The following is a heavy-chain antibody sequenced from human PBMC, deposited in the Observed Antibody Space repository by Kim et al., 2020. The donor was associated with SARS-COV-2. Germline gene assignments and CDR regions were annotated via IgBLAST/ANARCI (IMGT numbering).Heavy chain of an antibody. CDR2: IKPDGSEK. Sequence: GGSLRLSCAASGFSFSIYWMTWVRQAPGKGLEWLAHIKPDGSEKDYVNSVKGRSTISRDNAKNSLYLQINSLRAEDTAVYYCARDAGRWGDFDYWSQGTLVTVSS. CDR1: GFSFSIYW. CDR3: ARDAGRWGDFDY. J-gene: IGHJ4*02. D-gene: IGHD3-16*01. V-gene: IGHV3-7*01.